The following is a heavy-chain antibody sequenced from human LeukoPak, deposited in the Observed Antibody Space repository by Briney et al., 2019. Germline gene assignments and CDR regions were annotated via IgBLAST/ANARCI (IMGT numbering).Heavy chain of an antibody. D-gene: IGHD3-9*01. J-gene: IGHJ4*02. CDR1: GGSISSSSYY. CDR2: IYYSGST. V-gene: IGHV4-39*07. CDR3: ARGTYYDILTGYYTD. Sequence: PSETLSLTCTVSGGSISSSSYYWGWIRQTPGKGLEWIGSIYYSGSTYYNPSLKSRVTISVDTSKNQFSLKLSSVTAADTAVYYCARGTYYDILTGYYTDWGQGTLVTVSS.